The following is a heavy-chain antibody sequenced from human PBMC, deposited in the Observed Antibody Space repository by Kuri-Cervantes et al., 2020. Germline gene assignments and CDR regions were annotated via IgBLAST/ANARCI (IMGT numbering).Heavy chain of an antibody. CDR2: IGGSGAIT. D-gene: IGHD6-6*01. CDR3: ARGGGAARPGFDY. V-gene: IGHV3-23*01. Sequence: GGSLRLSCAASGFTFASYAMSWVRQAPGKGLEWVSAIGGSGAITYYADSVKGRFTISRDNSKNTLYLRMNSLRADDTAVYFCARGGGAARPGFDYWGQGTLVTVSS. J-gene: IGHJ4*02. CDR1: GFTFASYA.